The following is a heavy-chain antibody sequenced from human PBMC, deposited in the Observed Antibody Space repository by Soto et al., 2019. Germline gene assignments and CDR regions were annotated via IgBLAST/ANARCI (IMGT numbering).Heavy chain of an antibody. V-gene: IGHV4-39*01. J-gene: IGHJ6*02. CDR2: ISYSGST. CDR3: TRSKGGTSNQKIHYGMDV. D-gene: IGHD2-2*01. Sequence: PSETLSLTCTVSGGSISSSGYYWDWIRQHPGKGLEWIGTISYSGSTYYNPSLKSRVTMSGDTSNNQFSLKLSSVTAADTAVYYFTRSKGGTSNQKIHYGMDVWGQGTTVTVSS. CDR1: GGSISSSGYY.